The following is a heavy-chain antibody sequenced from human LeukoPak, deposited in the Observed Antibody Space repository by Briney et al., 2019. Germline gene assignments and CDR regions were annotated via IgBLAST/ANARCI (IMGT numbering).Heavy chain of an antibody. Sequence: PGGSLRLSCAASGFTFSSYSMNWVRQAPGKGLEWVSYISSSSSTIYYADSVKGRFTISRDNAKNSLYLQMNSLRAEDTAVYYCARDQRITMIVVVFDAFDIWGQGTMVTVSS. J-gene: IGHJ3*02. CDR3: ARDQRITMIVVVFDAFDI. CDR1: GFTFSSYS. D-gene: IGHD3-22*01. V-gene: IGHV3-48*04. CDR2: ISSSSSTI.